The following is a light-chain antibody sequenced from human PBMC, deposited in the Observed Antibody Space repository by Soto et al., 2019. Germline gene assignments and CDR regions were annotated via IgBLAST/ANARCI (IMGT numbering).Light chain of an antibody. CDR2: GAS. CDR3: QQYNNWPKT. V-gene: IGKV3-15*01. Sequence: EIVMTQSPATLSVSPGERATLSCRASQSVSSNLAWYQQKPGPAPRPLIYGASTRATGIPARFSGSGSGTEFTLTISSLQSEDFAVYYCQQYNNWPKTFGQGTKVDIK. J-gene: IGKJ1*01. CDR1: QSVSSN.